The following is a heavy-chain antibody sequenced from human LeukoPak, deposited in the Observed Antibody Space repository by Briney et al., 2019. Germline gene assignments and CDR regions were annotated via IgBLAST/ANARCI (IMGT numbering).Heavy chain of an antibody. J-gene: IGHJ6*02. CDR1: GGTFSSYA. CDR3: ASLYSSSWAYYYYGMGV. CDR2: IIPIFGTA. D-gene: IGHD6-13*01. Sequence: ASVKVSCKASGGTFSSYAISWVRQAPGQGLEWMGGIIPIFGTANYAQKFQGRVTITADESTSTAYMELSSLRSEDTAVYYCASLYSSSWAYYYYGMGVWGQGTTVTVSS. V-gene: IGHV1-69*13.